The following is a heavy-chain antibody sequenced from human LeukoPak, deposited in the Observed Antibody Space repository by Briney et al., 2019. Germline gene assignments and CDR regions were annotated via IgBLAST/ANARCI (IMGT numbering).Heavy chain of an antibody. D-gene: IGHD3-3*01. J-gene: IGHJ6*03. V-gene: IGHV4-39*01. CDR1: GGSISSSTYY. CDR3: ARLGSWAIFGVVSHMDV. Sequence: SETLSLTCIVSGGSISSSTYYWGWIRQPPGKGLEWIGNIYDSGSTYYNPSLRSRVTISVDTSKNQFSLKLSSVTAADTAVYYCARLGSWAIFGVVSHMDVWGKGTTVTVSS. CDR2: IYDSGST.